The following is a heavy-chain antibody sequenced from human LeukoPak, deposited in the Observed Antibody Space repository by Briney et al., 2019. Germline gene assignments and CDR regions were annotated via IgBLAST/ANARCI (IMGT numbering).Heavy chain of an antibody. J-gene: IGHJ4*02. Sequence: SETLSLTCTVSGGSISSHYWSWIRQPPGKGLEWIGYIYDSGSINYNPSLKSRVTISVDTSKNQFSLKLSAVTAADTAVYYCAREVLRSGWYGGAFDYWGQGTLVTVST. V-gene: IGHV4-59*11. CDR1: GGSISSHY. CDR2: IYDSGSI. D-gene: IGHD6-19*01. CDR3: AREVLRSGWYGGAFDY.